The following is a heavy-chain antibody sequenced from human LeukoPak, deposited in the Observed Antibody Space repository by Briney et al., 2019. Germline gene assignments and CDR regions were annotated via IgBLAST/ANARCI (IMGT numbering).Heavy chain of an antibody. Sequence: SETLSLTCTVSGGSISSTNYYWGWIRQPPGKGLEWIGEIYHSGSTNYNPSLKSRVTISVDKSKNQFSLKLSSVTAADTAVYYCAREGGYCTNGVCYVDPNDAFDIWGQGTMVTVSS. V-gene: IGHV4-39*07. CDR1: GGSISSTNYY. D-gene: IGHD2-8*01. CDR3: AREGGYCTNGVCYVDPNDAFDI. CDR2: IYHSGST. J-gene: IGHJ3*02.